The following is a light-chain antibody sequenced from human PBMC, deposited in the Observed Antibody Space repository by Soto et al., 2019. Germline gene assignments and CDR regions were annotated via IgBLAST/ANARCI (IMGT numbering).Light chain of an antibody. J-gene: IGKJ3*01. V-gene: IGKV3D-20*01. CDR1: QNVTNNY. CDR3: QQYDRSPFT. Sequence: EIVLTQSPATLSLSPGDTATLSCGASQNVTNNYLAWYQQKPGLAPRLLMYAASTRATGIPDRFRGSGSGTDFTLTISSLEAEDFAVYYCQQYDRSPFTFGPGTKVDIK. CDR2: AAS.